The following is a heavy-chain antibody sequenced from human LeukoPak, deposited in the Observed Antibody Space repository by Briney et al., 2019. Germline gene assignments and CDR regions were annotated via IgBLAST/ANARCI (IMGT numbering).Heavy chain of an antibody. Sequence: GGSLRLSCVASGFTFSNYWMTWVRQAPGKGLEWVANIKQDGGQTYYVDSVKGRFTISRDNAKNSLYLQMNSRRAEDTAMYFCARIGYSSSCLDYWGQGTLVTVSS. J-gene: IGHJ4*02. CDR1: GFTFSNYW. CDR2: IKQDGGQT. D-gene: IGHD6-13*01. CDR3: ARIGYSSSCLDY. V-gene: IGHV3-7*01.